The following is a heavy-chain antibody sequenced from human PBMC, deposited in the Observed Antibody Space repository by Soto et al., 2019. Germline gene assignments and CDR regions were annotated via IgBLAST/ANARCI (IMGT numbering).Heavy chain of an antibody. J-gene: IGHJ6*03. V-gene: IGHV4-59*08. Sequence: SETLSLTCTVSGGSISSYYWSWIRQPPGKGLEWIGYIYYSGSTNYNPSLKSRVTISVDTSKNQFSLKLSSVTAADTAVYYCARRGITGTPSDYYYYYMDVWGKGTTVTVSS. CDR3: ARRGITGTPSDYYYYYMDV. CDR1: GGSISSYY. CDR2: IYYSGST. D-gene: IGHD1-7*01.